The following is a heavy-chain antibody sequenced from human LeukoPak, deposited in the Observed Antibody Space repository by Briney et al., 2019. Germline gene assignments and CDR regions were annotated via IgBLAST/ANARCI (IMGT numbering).Heavy chain of an antibody. J-gene: IGHJ4*02. CDR1: GFTVSSNY. Sequence: PGGSLRLSCAASGFTVSSNYMSWVRQAPGKGLEWVSVIYSGGSTYYADSVKGRFTISRDNSKNTLYLQMNSLRAEDTAVYYCAREGRRYYYGSGSYYDSSFNYFDYWGQGTLVTVSS. CDR2: IYSGGST. D-gene: IGHD3-10*01. V-gene: IGHV3-53*01. CDR3: AREGRRYYYGSGSYYDSSFNYFDY.